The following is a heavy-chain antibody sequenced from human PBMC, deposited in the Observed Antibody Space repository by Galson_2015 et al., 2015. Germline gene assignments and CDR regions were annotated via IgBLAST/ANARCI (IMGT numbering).Heavy chain of an antibody. Sequence: QSGAEVKKPGESLTISCKGSGYTFTTYWIAWVRQMPGKGLEWMGIIYPGDADTRYSPSFQGQVTISADKSISTAYLQWNSLKASDTGIYYCARVTHEIVSTFSDNWGQGTLVTVSS. CDR3: ARVTHEIVSTFSDN. V-gene: IGHV5-51*01. D-gene: IGHD5/OR15-5a*01. CDR2: IYPGDADT. CDR1: GYTFTTYW. J-gene: IGHJ4*02.